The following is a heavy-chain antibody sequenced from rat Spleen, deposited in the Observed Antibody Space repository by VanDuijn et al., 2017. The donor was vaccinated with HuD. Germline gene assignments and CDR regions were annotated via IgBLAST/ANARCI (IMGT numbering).Heavy chain of an antibody. CDR1: GFSLTSYH. D-gene: IGHD1-2*01. V-gene: IGHV2-43*01. CDR3: TRDRGTIAVPPGFAY. Sequence: QVQLKESGPGLVQPSQTLSLTCTVSGFSLTSYHVSWVRQTPGKGLEWMGVIWTGGGTAFNSALKSRLSISRDTSKNQVFLKMNSLQTDDTGTYYCTRDRGTIAVPPGFAYWGQGTLVTVSS. CDR2: IWTGGGT. J-gene: IGHJ3*01.